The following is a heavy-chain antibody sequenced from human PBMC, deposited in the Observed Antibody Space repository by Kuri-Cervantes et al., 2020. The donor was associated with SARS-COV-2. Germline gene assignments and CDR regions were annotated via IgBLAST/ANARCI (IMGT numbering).Heavy chain of an antibody. Sequence: LRPSFTVSGGSISSGSYYWSWIRQPAGKGLEWIGRIYTSGSTNYNPSLKSRVTISVDTSKNQFSLKLSSVTAADTAVYYCAREDSSGYYFDYWGQGTLVTVSS. CDR2: IYTSGST. D-gene: IGHD3-22*01. CDR3: AREDSSGYYFDY. J-gene: IGHJ4*02. V-gene: IGHV4-61*02. CDR1: GGSISSGSYY.